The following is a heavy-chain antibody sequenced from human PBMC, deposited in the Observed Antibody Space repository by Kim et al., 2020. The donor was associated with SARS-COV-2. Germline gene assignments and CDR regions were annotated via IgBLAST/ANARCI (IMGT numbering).Heavy chain of an antibody. J-gene: IGHJ4*02. CDR2: VIPNNGGT. D-gene: IGHD1-26*01. CDR3: ARDMVGTSTVY. V-gene: IGHV1-2*02. Sequence: ASVKVSCKTSGYSFTDYYIHWVRQAPGQGLEWIGWVIPNNGGTNYAQKFQGRVTMTRDTSFSTASLELSRPTSDDTAVYYCARDMVGTSTVYWGQGTLVTVST. CDR1: GYSFTDYY.